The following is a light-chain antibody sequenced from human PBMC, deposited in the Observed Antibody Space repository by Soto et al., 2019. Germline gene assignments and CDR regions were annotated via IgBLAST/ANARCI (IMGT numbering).Light chain of an antibody. J-gene: IGLJ2*01. CDR2: EVS. Sequence: QSALTQPASVSGSPGQSITISCTGTSSDVGGYNYVSWYQQHPGKAPKLMIYEVSHWPSGVSSRFSGSKSGNTASLTISGLQAEDEADYYCSSSTSSSTVVFGGGTKLTVL. CDR1: SSDVGGYNY. CDR3: SSSTSSSTVV. V-gene: IGLV2-14*01.